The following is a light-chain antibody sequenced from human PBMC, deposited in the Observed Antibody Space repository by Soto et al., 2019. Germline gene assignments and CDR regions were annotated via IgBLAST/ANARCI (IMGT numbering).Light chain of an antibody. CDR3: CSYAGDYTFV. V-gene: IGLV2-11*01. J-gene: IGLJ1*01. Sequence: QSVLIQPRSVSGSPGQSVTISCTGTSSDVGVYKYVSWYRQHPGKAPKLMIYDVITRPSGVPDRFSGSKSGNTASPTISGLQAEDEADYYCCSYAGDYTFVFGSGTKVTVL. CDR2: DVI. CDR1: SSDVGVYKY.